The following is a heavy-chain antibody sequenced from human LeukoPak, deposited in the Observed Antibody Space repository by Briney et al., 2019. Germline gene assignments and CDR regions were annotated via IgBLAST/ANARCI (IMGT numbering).Heavy chain of an antibody. CDR2: IYYSGST. CDR3: ARRSYCTNGVCRPRYDY. CDR1: GGSFSGYY. Sequence: ASETLSLTCAVYGGSFSGYYWSWIRQPPGKGLEWIGHIYYSGSTYYNPSLKSRVTISVDTSKNQFSLKLSSVTAADTAVYYCARRSYCTNGVCRPRYDYWGQGTLVTVSS. D-gene: IGHD2-8*01. J-gene: IGHJ4*02. V-gene: IGHV4-34*01.